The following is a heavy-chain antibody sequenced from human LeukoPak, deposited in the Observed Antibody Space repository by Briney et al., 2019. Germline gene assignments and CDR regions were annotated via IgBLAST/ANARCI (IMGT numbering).Heavy chain of an antibody. CDR1: GGSISSSSYY. CDR2: INHSGST. D-gene: IGHD3-3*01. Sequence: PSETLSLTCTVSGGSISSSSYYWSWIRQPPGKGLEWIGEINHSGSTNYNPSLKSRVTISVDTSKNQFSLKLSSVTAADTAVYYCARGLGYYDFWSGYSNWFDPWGQGTLVTVSS. CDR3: ARGLGYYDFWSGYSNWFDP. V-gene: IGHV4-39*07. J-gene: IGHJ5*02.